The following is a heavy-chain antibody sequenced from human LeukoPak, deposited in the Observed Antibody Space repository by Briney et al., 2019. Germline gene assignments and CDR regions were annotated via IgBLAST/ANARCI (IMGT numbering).Heavy chain of an antibody. CDR1: GYTFTGYY. J-gene: IGHJ4*02. Sequence: ASVKVSCKASGYTFTGYYMHWVRQAPGQGLEWMGWINPNSGGTNYAQKFQGRVTMTRDTSISTAYMELSRLRSDDTAVYYCGRDQPYYYGSGSSSHSDYWGQGTLVTVPS. CDR3: GRDQPYYYGSGSSSHSDY. CDR2: INPNSGGT. D-gene: IGHD3-10*01. V-gene: IGHV1-2*02.